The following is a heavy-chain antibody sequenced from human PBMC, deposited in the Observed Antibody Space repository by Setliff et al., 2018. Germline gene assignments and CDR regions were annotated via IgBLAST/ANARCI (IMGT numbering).Heavy chain of an antibody. Sequence: PGESLKISCKGSGYSFTSYWIGWVRQMPGKGLEWMGIIYPGDSDTRYSPSFQGQVTISADKSISTAYLQWSSLKASDTAMYYCARLHDNSGYYYVHAFDIWGQGTMVTVSS. CDR1: GYSFTSYW. J-gene: IGHJ3*02. D-gene: IGHD3-22*01. V-gene: IGHV5-51*01. CDR2: IYPGDSDT. CDR3: ARLHDNSGYYYVHAFDI.